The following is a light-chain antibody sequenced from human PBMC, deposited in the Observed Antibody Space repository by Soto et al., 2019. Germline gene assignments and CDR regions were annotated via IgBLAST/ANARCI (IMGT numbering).Light chain of an antibody. CDR3: QQHNKWPLT. J-gene: IGKJ4*01. Sequence: EIVMTQSPATVSVSPGERATLSCRANQSVNNYLAWYQQKPGQAPRLLVYGIFSRATGVPARFSGSGSGTEFTLTISSLQSEDSAVYYCQQHNKWPLTFGGGTRVEIK. CDR1: QSVNNY. CDR2: GIF. V-gene: IGKV3-15*01.